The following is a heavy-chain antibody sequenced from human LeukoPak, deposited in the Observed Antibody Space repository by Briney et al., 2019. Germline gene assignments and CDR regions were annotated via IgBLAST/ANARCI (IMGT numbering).Heavy chain of an antibody. CDR1: GGSISSYY. J-gene: IGHJ6*02. D-gene: IGHD3-22*01. CDR3: ARHGWYYHSNHYYYYGMDV. V-gene: IGHV4-59*08. Sequence: SESLSLTCTVSGGSISSYYWSWIRRPPGKGLEWIGYIYYSGSTNYNPSLKSRVTISVDTSKNQFSLKLSSVTAADTAVYYCARHGWYYHSNHYYYYGMDVWGQGTTVTVSS. CDR2: IYYSGST.